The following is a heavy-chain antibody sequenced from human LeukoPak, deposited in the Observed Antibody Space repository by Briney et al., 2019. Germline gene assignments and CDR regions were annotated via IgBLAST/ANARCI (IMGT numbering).Heavy chain of an antibody. CDR1: GFTFSSSS. CDR3: ARDDPSPGYSSGWPYFDY. CDR2: ISSSSSYI. Sequence: GGSLRLSCAASGFTFSSSSMNWVRQAPGKGLEWVSSISSSSSYIYYADSVKGRFTISRDNAKNSLYLQMNSLRAEDTAVYYCARDDPSPGYSSGWPYFDYWGQGTLVTVSS. J-gene: IGHJ4*02. D-gene: IGHD6-19*01. V-gene: IGHV3-21*01.